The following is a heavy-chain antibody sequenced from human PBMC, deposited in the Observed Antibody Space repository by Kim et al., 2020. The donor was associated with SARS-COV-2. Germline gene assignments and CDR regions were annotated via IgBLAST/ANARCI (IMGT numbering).Heavy chain of an antibody. V-gene: IGHV3-53*01. Sequence: GGSLRLSCAASGFTVSSNYMSWVRQAPGKGLEWVSVIYSGGSIFYADSVKGRFTISRDNSKNTLYLQMNSLRPDDTAVYYCARSTDGGSRVGLDSWGQGTLVTVSS. J-gene: IGHJ4*02. CDR3: ARSTDGGSRVGLDS. CDR1: GFTVSSNY. D-gene: IGHD2-2*01. CDR2: IYSGGSI.